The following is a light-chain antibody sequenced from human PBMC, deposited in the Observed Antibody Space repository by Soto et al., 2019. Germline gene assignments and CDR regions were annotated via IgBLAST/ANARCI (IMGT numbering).Light chain of an antibody. CDR1: QTASNN. J-gene: IGKJ4*01. Sequence: EIVMTQSPATLSVSPGEKATLSCRACQTASNNLAWYQQKPGQAPRLLIYFASTRATGIPARFSGSGSGTEFTLTISSLQSEDFAVYYCQQYNNWPLTFGGGTKVE. CDR3: QQYNNWPLT. CDR2: FAS. V-gene: IGKV3-15*01.